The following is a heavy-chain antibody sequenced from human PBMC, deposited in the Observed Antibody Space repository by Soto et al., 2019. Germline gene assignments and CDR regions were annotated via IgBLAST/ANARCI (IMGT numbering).Heavy chain of an antibody. CDR2: MNPNSGNT. CDR3: AGACISSWYWGARWDSIGYYYYYGMDV. CDR1: VYTFTRYD. D-gene: IGHD6-13*01. V-gene: IGHV1-8*01. J-gene: IGHJ6*02. Sequence: QVQLVQSGAEVKKPGASVKVSCKASVYTFTRYDINWVRQATGQGLEWMGWMNPNSGNTGYAQKFQVLVTMARNTSRSKAYMELSGLLSEDTAVYYGAGACISSWYWGARWDSIGYYYYYGMDVWGQGTKVTVSS.